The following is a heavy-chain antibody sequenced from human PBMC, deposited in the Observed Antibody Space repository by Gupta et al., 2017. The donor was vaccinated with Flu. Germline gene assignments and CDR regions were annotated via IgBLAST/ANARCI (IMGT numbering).Heavy chain of an antibody. D-gene: IGHD6-19*01. V-gene: IGHV3-72*01. J-gene: IGHJ4*02. CDR2: IKDKGNSYAT. CDR1: GFHFSDHY. Sequence: EVQLVESGGGLVQPGGSLRLSCAASGFHFSDHYMDWVRQAPGKGLEWVGRIKDKGNSYATQYAASVKGRVTISRDDSKTSLYLQMNSLKSEDTAVYYCARAYSSAYHSPGYWGQGALVTVSS. CDR3: ARAYSSAYHSPGY.